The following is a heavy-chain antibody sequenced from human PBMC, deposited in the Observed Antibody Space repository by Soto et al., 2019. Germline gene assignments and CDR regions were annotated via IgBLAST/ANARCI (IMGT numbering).Heavy chain of an antibody. J-gene: IGHJ5*02. CDR1: GFTFTSSA. CDR2: IVVGSGNT. Sequence: QMQLVQSGPEVKKPGTSVKVSCKASGFTFTSSAMQWVRQARGQRLEWIGWIVVGSGNTNYAQKFQERVTITRDMSTSTADMEQSRLRSEDTAVYYCAAVEESWQIAAGGPWGQGTLVTVSS. D-gene: IGHD6-25*01. V-gene: IGHV1-58*02. CDR3: AAVEESWQIAAGGP.